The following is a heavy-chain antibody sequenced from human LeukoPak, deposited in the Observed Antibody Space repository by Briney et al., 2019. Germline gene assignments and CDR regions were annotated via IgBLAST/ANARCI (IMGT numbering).Heavy chain of an antibody. Sequence: GGSLRLSCAASGFTFRSHAMSWVRQSPGKGLEWISGLSGSGGNTYYADSVKGWFTISRDNSNDTLNLQMNSLRVDDTAVYFCVKSLSRGTMVRGSLGYYGMDVWGQGTTVIVSS. CDR3: VKSLSRGTMVRGSLGYYGMDV. J-gene: IGHJ6*01. V-gene: IGHV3-23*01. CDR1: GFTFRSHA. CDR2: LSGSGGNT. D-gene: IGHD3-10*01.